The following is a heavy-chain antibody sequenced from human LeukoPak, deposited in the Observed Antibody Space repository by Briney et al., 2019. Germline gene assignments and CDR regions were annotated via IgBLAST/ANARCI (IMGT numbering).Heavy chain of an antibody. J-gene: IGHJ5*02. V-gene: IGHV1-69*05. CDR1: GGTFSSYA. CDR3: ARDQIILGWQQLVHNWFDP. D-gene: IGHD6-13*01. CDR2: IITIFGTA. Sequence: SVKVSCKASGGTFSSYAISWVRQAPGQGLEWMGGIITIFGTANYAQKFQGRVTITTDESTSTAYMELISLRSEDTAVYYCARDQIILGWQQLVHNWFDPWGQGTLVTVSS.